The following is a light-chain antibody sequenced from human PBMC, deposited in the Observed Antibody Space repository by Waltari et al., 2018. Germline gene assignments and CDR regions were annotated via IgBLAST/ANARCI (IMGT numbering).Light chain of an antibody. Sequence: EIVLTQSPGTLSLSPGERATLSCWASQSVGRSLAWYQQKPGKAPRLLIYGASIRATGIPDRFSGSGSETDFSLTISRPEPEDLAVYYCQHYVRLPATFGQGTKVEIK. J-gene: IGKJ1*01. CDR1: QSVGRS. V-gene: IGKV3-20*01. CDR3: QHYVRLPAT. CDR2: GAS.